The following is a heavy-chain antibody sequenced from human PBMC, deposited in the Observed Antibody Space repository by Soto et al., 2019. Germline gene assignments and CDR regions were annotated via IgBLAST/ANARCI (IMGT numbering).Heavy chain of an antibody. Sequence: EVQLVESGGGLVQPGGSLRLSCVASGFTFSSYWMSWVRQAPGKGLEWVANIKEDGSEKSYVDSVKGRFTISRDNAKNSLYLQMNSLRAEDTAVYDCASSYGMDVWGQGTTVTVSS. CDR3: ASSYGMDV. CDR2: IKEDGSEK. CDR1: GFTFSSYW. V-gene: IGHV3-7*01. J-gene: IGHJ6*02.